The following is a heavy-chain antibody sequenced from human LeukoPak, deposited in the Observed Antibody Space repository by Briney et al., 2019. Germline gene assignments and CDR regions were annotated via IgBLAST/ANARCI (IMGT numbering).Heavy chain of an antibody. D-gene: IGHD5-12*01. CDR1: GGSISSSSYY. J-gene: IGHJ4*02. CDR2: INHSGST. CDR3: ARRRGYSGYGHY. Sequence: SETLSLTCTVSGGSISSSSYYWSWIRQPPGKGLEWIGEINHSGSTNYNPSLKSRVTISVDTSKNQFSLKLSSVTAADTAVYYCARRRGYSGYGHYWGQGTLVTVSS. V-gene: IGHV4-39*07.